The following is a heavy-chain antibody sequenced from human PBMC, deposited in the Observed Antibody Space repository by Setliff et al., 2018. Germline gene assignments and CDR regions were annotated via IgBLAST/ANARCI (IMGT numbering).Heavy chain of an antibody. CDR1: VDSISSSTYY. CDR2: VYYSGTT. Sequence: PSETLSLTCTVSVDSISSSTYYWGWIRQPPGKGLEWIGSVYYSGTTKYNPSLKSRVTISVDTSKNQFSLKLTSVTAADTAVYYCARAPRYFDPTGSYFDFWGQGTLVTVSS. CDR3: ARAPRYFDPTGSYFDF. V-gene: IGHV4-39*07. D-gene: IGHD3-22*01. J-gene: IGHJ4*02.